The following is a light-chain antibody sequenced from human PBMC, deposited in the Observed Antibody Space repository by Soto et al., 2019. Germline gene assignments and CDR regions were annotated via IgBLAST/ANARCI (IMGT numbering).Light chain of an antibody. CDR2: RVS. CDR1: QSLVYTDGNTY. J-gene: IGKJ4*01. CDR3: MQGTHWPLT. V-gene: IGKV2-30*01. Sequence: DVVMTQSPLSLPVTLGQPASISCRSSQSLVYTDGNTYLSWFQQRPGQSPRRLIYRVSNRDSGVPDRFSGSGSGTDFSLKISRVEAEDVGGYYCMQGTHWPLTFGGGTKVDI.